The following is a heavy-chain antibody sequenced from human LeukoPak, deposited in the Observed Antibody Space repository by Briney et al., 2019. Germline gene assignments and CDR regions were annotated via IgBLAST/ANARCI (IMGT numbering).Heavy chain of an antibody. CDR1: GYTFTSYG. CDR2: ISAYNGNT. J-gene: IGHJ3*02. D-gene: IGHD6-19*01. CDR3: ARGLQENLAWLTAFSAFDI. Sequence: ASVKVSCKASGYTFTSYGVSWVRQAPGQGLEWMGWISAYNGNTNYAQKVRGRVTMTTDTSTRTAYMELRSLRSDDPAVYYCARGLQENLAWLTAFSAFDIWGQGTMVTVSS. V-gene: IGHV1-18*01.